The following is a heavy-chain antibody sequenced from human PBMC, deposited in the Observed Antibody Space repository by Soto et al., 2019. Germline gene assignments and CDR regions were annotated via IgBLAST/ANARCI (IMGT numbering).Heavy chain of an antibody. J-gene: IGHJ4*02. CDR3: GRGRSGQIVVFY. V-gene: IGHV1-2*02. CDR1: GGTFSSYA. Sequence: ASVKVSCKASGGTFSSYAIHWVRQAPEQGPEWMGEIGPESGATRYAQRFQGRVTMTRDMSITTVYMELNNLSPDDTAVYYCGRGRSGQIVVFYWGQGTPVTSPQ. CDR2: IGPESGAT. D-gene: IGHD1-26*01.